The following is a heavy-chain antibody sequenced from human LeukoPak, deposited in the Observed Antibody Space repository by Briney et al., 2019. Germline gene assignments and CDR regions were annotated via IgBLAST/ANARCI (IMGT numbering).Heavy chain of an antibody. CDR3: ATKTSYGDRYFDY. Sequence: GGSLRLSCAAAGFTFSSYAMRWIRQAPGKGLEWLSAISPTTGTTFYADSVKGRFTISRDNSKNTLYLQMNSQRAEDTAIYYSATKTSYGDRYFDYWGQGTLVTVSS. V-gene: IGHV3-23*01. J-gene: IGHJ4*02. CDR1: GFTFSSYA. CDR2: ISPTTGTT. D-gene: IGHD4-17*01.